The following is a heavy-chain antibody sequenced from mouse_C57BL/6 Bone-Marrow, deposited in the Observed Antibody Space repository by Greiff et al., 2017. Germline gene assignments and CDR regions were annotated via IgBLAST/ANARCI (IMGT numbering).Heavy chain of an antibody. D-gene: IGHD4-1*01. CDR1: GYTFTNYW. CDR3: ARRGGLAYYFDY. J-gene: IGHJ2*01. CDR2: IYPGGGYT. Sequence: QVQLKQSGAELVRPGTSVKMSCKASGYTFTNYWIGWAKQRPGHGLEWIGDIYPGGGYTNYNEKFKGKATLTADKSSSTAYMQFSSLTSEDSALYYCARRGGLAYYFDYWGQGTTLTVSS. V-gene: IGHV1-63*01.